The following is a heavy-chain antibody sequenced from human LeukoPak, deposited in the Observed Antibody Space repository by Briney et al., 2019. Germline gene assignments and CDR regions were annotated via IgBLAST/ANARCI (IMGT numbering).Heavy chain of an antibody. CDR1: GYTLTGYY. J-gene: IGHJ5*02. Sequence: ASVKVSCKASGYTLTGYYLHWVRQAPGQGLEWMGWINPNTGGTNYAQQFQGRVTMTRDTSISTAYMELSRLKSDDTAVYYCARQRVAAAGPNWFDPWGQGTLVTVSS. V-gene: IGHV1-2*02. D-gene: IGHD6-13*01. CDR3: ARQRVAAAGPNWFDP. CDR2: INPNTGGT.